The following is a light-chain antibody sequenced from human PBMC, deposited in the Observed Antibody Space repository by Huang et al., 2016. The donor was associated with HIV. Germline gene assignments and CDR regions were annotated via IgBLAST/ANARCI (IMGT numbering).Light chain of an antibody. CDR1: QDISNY. V-gene: IGKV1-33*01. CDR2: DAS. J-gene: IGKJ5*01. CDR3: QQYDNLPS. Sequence: DIQMTQSPSSLSASVGDRVTITCQASQDISNYLNWYQQKPGKDPKLLIYDASNLETGVPSRFSGSGSGTDFTFTISSLQPEDIATYYCQQYDNLPSFGQGTRLEIK.